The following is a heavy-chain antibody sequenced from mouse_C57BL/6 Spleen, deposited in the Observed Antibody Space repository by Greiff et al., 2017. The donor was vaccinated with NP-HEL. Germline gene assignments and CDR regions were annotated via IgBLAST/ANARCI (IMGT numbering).Heavy chain of an antibody. CDR1: GFSFNTYA. CDR3: ERHTHYDYDDEAYYYAMDY. CDR2: IRSKSNNYAT. V-gene: IGHV10-1*01. J-gene: IGHJ4*01. D-gene: IGHD2-4*01. Sequence: EVQLVESGGGLVQPKGSLKLSCAASGFSFNTYAMNWVRQAPGKGLEWVARIRSKSNNYATYYADSVKDRFTISRDDSESMLYLQMNNLKTEDTAMYYWERHTHYDYDDEAYYYAMDYWGQGTSVTVSS.